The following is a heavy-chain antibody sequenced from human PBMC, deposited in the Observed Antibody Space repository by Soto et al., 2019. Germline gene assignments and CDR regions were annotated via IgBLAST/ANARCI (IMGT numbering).Heavy chain of an antibody. Sequence: VEALNSCCKCCGNICTSDLNSLLRQMPGKGLENMGIIYPGASDTRYSPSFQGQVTISADKSTSTAYVQWSSLKASDTAMYYCASRATYYHYFDSCGQGTLVTV. CDR1: GNICTSDL. J-gene: IGHJ4*02. CDR2: IYPGASDT. V-gene: IGHV5-51*01. CDR3: ASRATYYHYFDS. D-gene: IGHD3-16*01.